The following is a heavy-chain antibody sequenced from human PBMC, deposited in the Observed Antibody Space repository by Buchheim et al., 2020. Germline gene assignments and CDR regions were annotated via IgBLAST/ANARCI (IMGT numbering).Heavy chain of an antibody. J-gene: IGHJ6*02. Sequence: QVQLQQWGAGLLKPSETLSLTCAVYGGSFSGYYWSWIRQPPGKGLEWIGEINHSGSTNYNPSLKSRVTISVDPSKNQFSLKLSSVTAADTAVYYCAARSQYYDSSGYYGGSDPYYYYGMDVWGQGTT. D-gene: IGHD3-22*01. V-gene: IGHV4-34*01. CDR3: AARSQYYDSSGYYGGSDPYYYYGMDV. CDR2: INHSGST. CDR1: GGSFSGYY.